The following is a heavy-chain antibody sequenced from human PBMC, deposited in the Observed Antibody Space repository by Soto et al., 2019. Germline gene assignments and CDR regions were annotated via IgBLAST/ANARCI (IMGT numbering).Heavy chain of an antibody. D-gene: IGHD2-2*01. J-gene: IGHJ3*02. CDR2: IYHSGST. CDR1: GGSISSSNW. Sequence: SETLSLTCSVSGGSISSSNWWRWVRQPPGKGLEWIGEIYHSGSTNYNPSLKSRVTISVDKSKNQFSLKLSSATAADSAVYYCARDVRFCFSTSCKGAFDIWGQGTMVT. CDR3: ARDVRFCFSTSCKGAFDI. V-gene: IGHV4-4*02.